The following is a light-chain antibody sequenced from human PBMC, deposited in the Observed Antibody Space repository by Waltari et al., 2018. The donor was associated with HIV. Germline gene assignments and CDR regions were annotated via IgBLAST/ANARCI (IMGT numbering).Light chain of an antibody. J-gene: IGKJ4*01. V-gene: IGKV3-20*01. CDR2: GAS. CDR3: QQYGTSPLT. Sequence: EIVLTQSPGTLSLSPGERATLPCRASQSVSSSYLAWYQQKPGQAPRLLIYGASNRATGIPDRLSGSGSGTDFTLTITRLEPEDCAVYYCQQYGTSPLTFGGGAKVEIK. CDR1: QSVSSSY.